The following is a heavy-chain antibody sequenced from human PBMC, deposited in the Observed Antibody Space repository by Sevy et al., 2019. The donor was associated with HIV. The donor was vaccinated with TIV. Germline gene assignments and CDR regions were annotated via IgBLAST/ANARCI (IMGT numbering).Heavy chain of an antibody. CDR3: ARGEVVPAAIGLGGFDY. D-gene: IGHD2-2*02. CDR1: GGSFSGYY. J-gene: IGHJ4*02. Sequence: SETLSLTCAVYGGSFSGYYWSWIRQPPGKGLEWIGEINHSGSTNDNPSLKSRVTISVDTSKNQFSLKLSSVTAADTAVYYCARGEVVPAAIGLGGFDYWGQGTLVTVSS. V-gene: IGHV4-34*01. CDR2: INHSGST.